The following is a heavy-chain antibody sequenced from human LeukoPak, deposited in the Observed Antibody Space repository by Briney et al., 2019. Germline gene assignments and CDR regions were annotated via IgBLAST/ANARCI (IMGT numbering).Heavy chain of an antibody. CDR3: AKAYGDTAMAPGY. J-gene: IGHJ4*02. D-gene: IGHD5-18*01. Sequence: GGSLRLSCVTSGFTFSSYGMHWIRQVPGKGLEWVAVISYDAESNYHVDSVKGRFTISRDNSKNTLYLQMNSLRAEDTAVYYCAKAYGDTAMAPGYWGQGTLVTASS. CDR1: GFTFSSYG. V-gene: IGHV3-30*18. CDR2: ISYDAESN.